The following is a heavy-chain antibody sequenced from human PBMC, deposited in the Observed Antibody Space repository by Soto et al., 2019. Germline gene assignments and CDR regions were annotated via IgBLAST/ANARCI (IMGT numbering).Heavy chain of an antibody. D-gene: IGHD4-17*01. V-gene: IGHV4-61*01. CDR2: IYYSGST. CDR1: GGSVSSGSYY. J-gene: IGHJ4*02. Sequence: WETLSLTCTVSGGSVSSGSYYWSWIRQPPGKGLEWIGYIYYSGSTNYNPSLKSRVTISVDTSKNQFSLKLSSVTAADTAVYYCARSGDYGDYLDYWGQGTLVTVSS. CDR3: ARSGDYGDYLDY.